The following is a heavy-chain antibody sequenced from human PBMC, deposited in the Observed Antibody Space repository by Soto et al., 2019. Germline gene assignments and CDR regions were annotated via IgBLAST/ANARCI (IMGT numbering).Heavy chain of an antibody. CDR3: TRDSGDQLVRRGFDHYYMAV. Sequence: EVQLVESGGGLVKPGGSLRLSCAASGLTFSSFSINWVRQAPGKGLEWVSFILSSSGSIYYADSVKGRFTISRDNAKNSLYLTLSSLHDEDTAVYESTRDSGDQLVRRGFDHYYMAVWGKGTTFTFSS. J-gene: IGHJ6*03. V-gene: IGHV3-21*01. CDR1: GLTFSSFS. D-gene: IGHD6-6*01. CDR2: ILSSSGSI.